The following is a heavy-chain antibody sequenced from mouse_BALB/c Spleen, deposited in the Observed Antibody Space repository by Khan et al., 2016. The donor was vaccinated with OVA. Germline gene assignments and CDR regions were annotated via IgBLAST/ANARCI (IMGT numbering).Heavy chain of an antibody. D-gene: IGHD2-14*01. CDR3: ARSLYYSYGYALHY. CDR2: ISSSGST. J-gene: IGHJ4*01. Sequence: EVQLQESGPGLVKPSQSLSLTCTVTGYSITSDYAWNWIRQFPGNKLAWMGFISSSGSTSYNPSLKSRISITRDTSKNQFFLQLKSVTTEDTATYYCARSLYYSYGYALHYWGRGTSVTVSS. V-gene: IGHV3-2*02. CDR1: GYSITSDYA.